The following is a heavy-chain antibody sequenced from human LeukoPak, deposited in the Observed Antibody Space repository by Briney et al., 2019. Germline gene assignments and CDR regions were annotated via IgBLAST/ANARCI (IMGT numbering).Heavy chain of an antibody. V-gene: IGHV4-4*07. Sequence: SETLSLTCTVSGDSISSYYWSWIRQPAGKGLEWIGRIYTSGSTNYNPSLKSRVTMSVDTSKNQFSLKLSSMTAADTAVYYCARDVAAAGLGDDAFDIWGQGTMVTVSS. CDR1: GDSISSYY. J-gene: IGHJ3*02. D-gene: IGHD6-13*01. CDR2: IYTSGST. CDR3: ARDVAAAGLGDDAFDI.